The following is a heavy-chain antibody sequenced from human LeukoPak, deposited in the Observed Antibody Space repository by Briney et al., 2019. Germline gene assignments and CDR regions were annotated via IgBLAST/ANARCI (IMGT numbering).Heavy chain of an antibody. D-gene: IGHD3-10*01. CDR2: MSPNSGDT. J-gene: IGHJ4*02. V-gene: IGHV1-8*01. CDR3: ARNFYGSGTFED. Sequence: ASVKVSCKASGYTFTNYDINWVRQAPGQGLEWMGWMSPNSGDTGYAQKFQGRVTVTRNTSIGTAYLELSSLNSDDTAVYYCARNFYGSGTFEDWGQGTLVTVSS. CDR1: GYTFTNYD.